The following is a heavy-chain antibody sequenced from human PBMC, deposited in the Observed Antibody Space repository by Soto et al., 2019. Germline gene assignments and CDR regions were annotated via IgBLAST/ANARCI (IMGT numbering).Heavy chain of an antibody. CDR3: ARTEGYSSSWYGF. CDR1: GFTFSSYS. J-gene: IGHJ4*02. Sequence: RRLSCAASGFTFSSYSMNWVRQAPGKGLEWVSYISSSSSTIYYADSVKGRFTISRDNAKNSLYLQMNSLRDEDTAVYYCARTEGYSSSWYGFWGQGTLVTVSS. V-gene: IGHV3-48*02. D-gene: IGHD6-13*01. CDR2: ISSSSSTI.